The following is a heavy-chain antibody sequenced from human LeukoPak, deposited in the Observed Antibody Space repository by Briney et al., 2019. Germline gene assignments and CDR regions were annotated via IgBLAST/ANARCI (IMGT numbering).Heavy chain of an antibody. CDR3: ARAGNGFYFDY. J-gene: IGHJ4*02. D-gene: IGHD4-23*01. CDR2: ISISSTYT. V-gene: IGHV3-21*01. Sequence: KPGGSLRLSCAASGFIFSSYTMNWVRQAPGKGLEWVSSISISSTYTYHADSLKGRFTISRDNAKNSLYLQMNSLRAEDTAVYYCARAGNGFYFDYWGQGTLVTVPS. CDR1: GFIFSSYT.